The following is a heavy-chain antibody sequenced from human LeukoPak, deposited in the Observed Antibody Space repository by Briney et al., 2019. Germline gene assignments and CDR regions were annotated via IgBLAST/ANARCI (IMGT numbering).Heavy chain of an antibody. CDR1: GFTFSSYG. CDR3: ARDLSYGGNLVDY. V-gene: IGHV3-33*08. Sequence: PGRSLRLSCAASGFTFSSYGMHWVRQAPGKGLEWVAVIWYDGSNKYYADSVKGRFTISRDNSKNTLYLQMNSLRAEDTAVYYCARDLSYGGNLVDYWGQGTLVTVSS. D-gene: IGHD4-23*01. J-gene: IGHJ4*02. CDR2: IWYDGSNK.